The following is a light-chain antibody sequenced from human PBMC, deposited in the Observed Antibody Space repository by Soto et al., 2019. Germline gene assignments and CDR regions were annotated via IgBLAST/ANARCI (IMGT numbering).Light chain of an antibody. J-gene: IGLJ1*01. Sequence: QSALTQPASVSGSPGQSITISCTGTTSDVGGYNYVSWYQQHPGKAPKLMIYEVSNWPSGVSNRFSGSKSGNTASLTISGLQAEDEAAYYCFSYTTSSAPYVFGTGTKLTVL. V-gene: IGLV2-14*01. CDR3: FSYTTSSAPYV. CDR2: EVS. CDR1: TSDVGGYNY.